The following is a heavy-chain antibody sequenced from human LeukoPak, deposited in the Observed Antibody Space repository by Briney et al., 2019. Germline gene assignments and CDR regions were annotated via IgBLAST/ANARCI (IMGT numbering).Heavy chain of an antibody. V-gene: IGHV3-30-3*01. J-gene: IGHJ6*02. D-gene: IGHD2-2*01. CDR1: GFTFSSYA. CDR2: ISYDGSNK. Sequence: GGSLRLSCAASGFTFSSYAIHWVRQAPGKGLEWVAVISYDGSNKYYADSVKSRFTISRDNSKNTLYLQMNSLRAEDTAVYYCARDLGVPAAIELYYYYYGMDVWGQGTTVTVSS. CDR3: ARDLGVPAAIELYYYYYGMDV.